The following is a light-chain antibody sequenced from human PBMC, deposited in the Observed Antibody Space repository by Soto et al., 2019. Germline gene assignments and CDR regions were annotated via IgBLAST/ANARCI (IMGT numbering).Light chain of an antibody. V-gene: IGKV3-20*01. CDR1: QSVTSS. CDR2: NTS. CDR3: QQYGSSPT. Sequence: PGERATLSCRASQSVTSSLAWYQQKPGQAPRVLIYNTSSRATGIPDRFTGGGAGTGFTLTISRLEPEDSAVYYCQQYGSSPTFGGGTKVDIK. J-gene: IGKJ4*01.